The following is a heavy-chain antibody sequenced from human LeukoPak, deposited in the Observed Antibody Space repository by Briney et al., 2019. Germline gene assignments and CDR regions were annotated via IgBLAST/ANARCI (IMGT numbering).Heavy chain of an antibody. CDR2: IIPIFGTA. V-gene: IGHV1-69*13. J-gene: IGHJ4*02. CDR3: ARVTYYYDSSGYYLDY. CDR1: GGTFSSYA. D-gene: IGHD3-22*01. Sequence: ASVNVSFQASGGTFSSYAISWVRQAPGQGLEWMGGIIPIFGTANYAQKFQGRVTITADESTSTAYMELSSLRSEDTAVYYCARVTYYYDSSGYYLDYWGQGTLVTVSS.